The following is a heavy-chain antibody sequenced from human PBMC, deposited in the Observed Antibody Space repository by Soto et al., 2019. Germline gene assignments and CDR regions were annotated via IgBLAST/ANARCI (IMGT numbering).Heavy chain of an antibody. CDR3: ARGMTLPTPLYY. Sequence: GASVKVSCKASGYNFTSYAMHWVRQAPGQRLEWMGWINAGNGNTKYSQKFQGRVTITRDTSASTAYMELSSLRSEDTAVYYCARGMTLPTPLYYWGQGTLVTVSS. CDR1: GYNFTSYA. V-gene: IGHV1-3*01. J-gene: IGHJ4*02. CDR2: INAGNGNT. D-gene: IGHD2-8*01.